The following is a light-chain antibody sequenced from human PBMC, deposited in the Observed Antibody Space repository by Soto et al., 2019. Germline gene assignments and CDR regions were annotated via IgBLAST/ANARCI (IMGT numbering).Light chain of an antibody. J-gene: IGLJ1*01. CDR3: SSYTSSSTDV. CDR2: DVR. Sequence: QSALTQPASVSGSPGQSITISCTGTDSDVGAYNYVSWYQQHPGKAPKLMIYDVRNRPSGVSNRFSGSKSGNTASLTISGLQAEDEADYYCSSYTSSSTDVFGTGTKLTVL. CDR1: DSDVGAYNY. V-gene: IGLV2-14*03.